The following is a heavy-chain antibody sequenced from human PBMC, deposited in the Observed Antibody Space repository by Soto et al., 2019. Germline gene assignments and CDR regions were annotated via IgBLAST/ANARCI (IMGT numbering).Heavy chain of an antibody. V-gene: IGHV4-30-4*01. D-gene: IGHD6-6*01. CDR2: IYYSGST. J-gene: IGHJ4*02. Sequence: SETLSLTCTVSGGSISSGDYYWSWIRQPPGKGLEWIGYIYYSGSTYYNPSLKSRVTISVDTSKNQFSLKLSSVTAADTAVYYCARGLSSSASLDYWGQGTLVTVSS. CDR1: GGSISSGDYY. CDR3: ARGLSSSASLDY.